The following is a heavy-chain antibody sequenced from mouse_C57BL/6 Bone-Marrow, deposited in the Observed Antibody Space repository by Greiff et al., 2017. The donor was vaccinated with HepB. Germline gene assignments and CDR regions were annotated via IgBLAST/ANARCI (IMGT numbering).Heavy chain of an antibody. CDR1: GFSLTSYG. Sequence: QVQLQQSGPGLVQPSQSLSITCTVSGFSLTSYGVHWVRQSPGKGLEWLGVIWSGGSTDYNAAFISRLSISKDNSKSQVFFKMNSLHADDTAIYYCARNYPPTMITMDYWGQGTSVTVSS. V-gene: IGHV2-2*01. D-gene: IGHD2-4*01. J-gene: IGHJ4*01. CDR2: IWSGGST. CDR3: ARNYPPTMITMDY.